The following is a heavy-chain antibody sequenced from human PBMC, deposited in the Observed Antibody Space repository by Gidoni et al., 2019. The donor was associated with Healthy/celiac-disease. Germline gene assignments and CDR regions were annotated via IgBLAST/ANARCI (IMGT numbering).Heavy chain of an antibody. CDR2: IYYSGST. CDR3: ARHGDGTEAWGY. V-gene: IGHV4-39*01. D-gene: IGHD7-27*01. J-gene: IGHJ4*02. CDR1: GGSISSSSYY. Sequence: QLQLQESGPGLVKPSEPLSLTCTVSGGSISSSSYYWGWIRQPPGKGLEWIGSIYYSGSTYYNPSLKSRVTISVDTSKNQFSLKLSSVTAADTAVYYCARHGDGTEAWGYWGQGTLVTVSS.